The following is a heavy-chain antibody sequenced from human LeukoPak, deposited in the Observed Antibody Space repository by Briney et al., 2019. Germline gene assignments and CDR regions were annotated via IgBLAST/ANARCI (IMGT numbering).Heavy chain of an antibody. CDR3: AKTRTDWYFDL. J-gene: IGHJ2*01. V-gene: IGHV4-59*01. D-gene: IGHD2-2*01. CDR1: GGSISSYY. Sequence: KPSETLSLTCTVSGGSISSYYWSWIRQPPGKGLEWIGYIYYSGSTNYNPSLKSRVTISVDTSKNQFSLKLSSVTAADTAVYYCAKTRTDWYFDLWGRGTLVTVSS. CDR2: IYYSGST.